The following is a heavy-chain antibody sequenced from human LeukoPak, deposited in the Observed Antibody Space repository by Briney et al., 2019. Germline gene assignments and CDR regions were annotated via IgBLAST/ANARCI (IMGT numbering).Heavy chain of an antibody. CDR2: IYHSGST. J-gene: IGHJ4*02. CDR3: ARNADDSSSYPYFDY. D-gene: IGHD3-22*01. V-gene: IGHV4-59*01. CDR1: GGSISNYY. Sequence: PSETLSLTCTVSGGSISNYYWSWIRQSPGKELEWIGYIYHSGSTNYNPSLKSRVTISQDTSKNQFSLKLSSVTAADTAVYYCARNADDSSSYPYFDYWGQGTLVTVSS.